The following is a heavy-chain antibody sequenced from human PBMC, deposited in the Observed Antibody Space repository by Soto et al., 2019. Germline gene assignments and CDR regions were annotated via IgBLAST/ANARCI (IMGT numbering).Heavy chain of an antibody. D-gene: IGHD3-3*01. Sequence: QVQLVESGGGVVQPGRSLRLSCAASGFTFSSYGMHWVRQAPGKGLEWVAVISYDGSNKYYADSVKGRFTISRGNSKNTLYLQMNSLRAEDTAVYYCAKAYTYYDFWSGSHDYWGQGTLVTVSS. J-gene: IGHJ4*02. CDR2: ISYDGSNK. V-gene: IGHV3-30*18. CDR1: GFTFSSYG. CDR3: AKAYTYYDFWSGSHDY.